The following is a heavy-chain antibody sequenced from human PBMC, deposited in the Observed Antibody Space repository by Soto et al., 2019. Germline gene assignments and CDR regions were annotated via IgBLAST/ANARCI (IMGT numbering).Heavy chain of an antibody. CDR2: VYNSGTT. D-gene: IGHD1-26*01. CDR1: GDSISSSNSY. Sequence: SETLSLTCTVSGDSISSSNSYWGWIRHPPGKGLEWIGAVYNSGTTYYSPSLKSRVTVSVDTSKSQFSLKLTSVTAADTALYYCARHDRIAGASKFCGQGTLVTVSS. J-gene: IGHJ4*02. V-gene: IGHV4-39*01. CDR3: ARHDRIAGASKF.